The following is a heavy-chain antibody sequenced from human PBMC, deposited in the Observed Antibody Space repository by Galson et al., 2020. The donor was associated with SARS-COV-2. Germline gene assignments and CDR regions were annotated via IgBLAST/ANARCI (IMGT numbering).Heavy chain of an antibody. CDR1: GFSLTTSGMG. CDR3: ARMADGDGGYDCGSSPFAS. D-gene: IGHD2-21*01. V-gene: IGHV2-70*01. CDR2: IDSDNDK. Sequence: SGPTLVKPTQTLTLTCTFSGFSLTTSGMGVTWIRQPPGKALEWLELIDSDNDKYYSTTLKTRHTISGDTSKNQVFLTMTNMEPADTATYYCARMADGDGGYDCGSSPFASWGQGTLVTVCS. J-gene: IGHJ4*02.